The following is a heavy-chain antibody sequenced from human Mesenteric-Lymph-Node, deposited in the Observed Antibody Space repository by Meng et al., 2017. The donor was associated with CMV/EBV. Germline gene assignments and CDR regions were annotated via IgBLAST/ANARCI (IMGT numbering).Heavy chain of an antibody. CDR2: MNPNSGNT. V-gene: IGHV1-8*03. D-gene: IGHD3-10*01. CDR3: ARGPVDYYGSGSYSYYYGMDV. J-gene: IGHJ6*02. Sequence: ASVKVSCKASGYTFTSYDINWVRQATGQGLEWMGWMNPNSGNTGYAQKFQGRVTITRNTSISTAYMELSSLRSEDTAVYYCARGPVDYYGSGSYSYYYGMDVWGQGTTVTVSS. CDR1: GYTFTSYD.